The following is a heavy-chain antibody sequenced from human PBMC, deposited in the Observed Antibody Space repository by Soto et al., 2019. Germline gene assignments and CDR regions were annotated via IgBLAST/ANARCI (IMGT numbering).Heavy chain of an antibody. CDR2: ISSSGSTI. Sequence: GSLRLSCAASGFPFSSYVMNWVRQAPGQGLEWVSYISSSGSTIYYADSVKGRFTISRDNTKTSLYLQMNSPRAEDTAVYYCGRERMMPTGMDDWGQGPTVTVSS. CDR3: GRERMMPTGMDD. V-gene: IGHV3-48*03. J-gene: IGHJ6*02. CDR1: GFPFSSYV. D-gene: IGHD4-4*01.